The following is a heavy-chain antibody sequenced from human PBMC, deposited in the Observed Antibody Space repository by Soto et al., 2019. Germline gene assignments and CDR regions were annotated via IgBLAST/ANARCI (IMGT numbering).Heavy chain of an antibody. CDR2: IWYDGSNK. Sequence: PGGSLRLSCAASGFTFSSYGMHGIRQAPGKGLEWVAVIWYDGSNKYYADSVKGRFTISRDNSKNTLYLQMNSLRAEDTAVYYCARDVGIEARYVFDIWGQGTMVTVSS. CDR3: ARDVGIEARYVFDI. J-gene: IGHJ3*02. D-gene: IGHD6-6*01. CDR1: GFTFSSYG. V-gene: IGHV3-33*01.